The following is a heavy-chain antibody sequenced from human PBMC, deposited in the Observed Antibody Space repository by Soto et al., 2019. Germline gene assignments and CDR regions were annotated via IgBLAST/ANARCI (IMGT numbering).Heavy chain of an antibody. CDR3: ARGWFGPDV. CDR1: EFTFSGRS. CDR2: IDTVGTDS. V-gene: IGHV3-74*01. J-gene: IGHJ6*03. D-gene: IGHD3-10*01. Sequence: EVQLVESGGGLVQPGGSLRLSCAASEFTFSGRSVHWVRQAPGKGLVWVSGIDTVGTDSTYADSVKGRFTSSRDNAKNTAYLQMTSLRVEDTAVYYCARGWFGPDVWGKGTTVTVSS.